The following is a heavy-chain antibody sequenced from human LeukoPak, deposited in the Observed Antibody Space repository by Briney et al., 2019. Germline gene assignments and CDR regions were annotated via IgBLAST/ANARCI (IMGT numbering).Heavy chain of an antibody. V-gene: IGHV3-30*03. D-gene: IGHD3-10*01. Sequence: GGSLRLSCAASGFTFSSYSMNWVRQAPGKGLEWVAVISYDGSNKYYADSVKGRFTISRDNSKNTLYLQMNSLRAEDTAVYYCARELLMGDAFDIWGQGTMVTVSS. J-gene: IGHJ3*02. CDR3: ARELLMGDAFDI. CDR2: ISYDGSNK. CDR1: GFTFSSYS.